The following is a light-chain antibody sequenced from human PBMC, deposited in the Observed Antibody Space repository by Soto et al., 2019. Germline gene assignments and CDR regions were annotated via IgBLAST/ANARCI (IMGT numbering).Light chain of an antibody. CDR1: QSISDT. J-gene: IGKJ1*01. Sequence: EIVMTQSPATLSVSPGGRVTLSCRASQSISDTIAWYQQKPGQAPRLLIYGASARATGFPARFSGSGSGTDFTLTISSVQSEDFAVYYCQQYNNWPWTFGQGTKVEIK. CDR2: GAS. CDR3: QQYNNWPWT. V-gene: IGKV3-15*01.